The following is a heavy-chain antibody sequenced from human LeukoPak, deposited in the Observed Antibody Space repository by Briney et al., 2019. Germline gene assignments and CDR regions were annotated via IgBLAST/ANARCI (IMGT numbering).Heavy chain of an antibody. CDR1: GFTFSDYY. V-gene: IGHV3-11*04. J-gene: IGHJ6*04. CDR2: ITNSGSNM. Sequence: GGSLRLSCAASGFTFSDYYMTWIRQAPGKGLEWVSYITNSGSNMFYAESVKGRFTISRDNAKNSLYLQMNSLRAEDTAVYYCAELGITMIGGVWGKGTTVTISS. CDR3: AELGITMIGGV. D-gene: IGHD3-10*02.